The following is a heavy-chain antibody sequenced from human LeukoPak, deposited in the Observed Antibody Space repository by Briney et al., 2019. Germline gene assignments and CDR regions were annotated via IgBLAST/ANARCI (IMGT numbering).Heavy chain of an antibody. CDR3: ARDGTAAGLYFDL. V-gene: IGHV3-7*01. CDR2: IKQDGAEK. D-gene: IGHD6-13*01. CDR1: GFTFSSYW. J-gene: IGHJ4*01. Sequence: GGSLRLSCGVSGFTFSSYWMNWVRQAPGKGLEWVASIKQDGAEKSYVDSVKGRFTISRDNAKNSLHLQMSSLRAEDTAVYYCARDGTAAGLYFDLWGQGTLVTVSS.